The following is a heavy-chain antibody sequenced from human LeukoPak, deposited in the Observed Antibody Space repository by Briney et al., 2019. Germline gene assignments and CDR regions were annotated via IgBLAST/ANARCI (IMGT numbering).Heavy chain of an antibody. Sequence: SETLSLTSTVSGGSISSYYWSWIRQPPGKGLEWIGYIYYSGSTNYNPSLKSRVTISVDTSKNQFSLKLSSVTAADTAVYYCARGDYYYDSSGYLGYWGQGTLVTVSS. J-gene: IGHJ4*02. D-gene: IGHD3-22*01. CDR2: IYYSGST. V-gene: IGHV4-59*01. CDR3: ARGDYYYDSSGYLGY. CDR1: GGSISSYY.